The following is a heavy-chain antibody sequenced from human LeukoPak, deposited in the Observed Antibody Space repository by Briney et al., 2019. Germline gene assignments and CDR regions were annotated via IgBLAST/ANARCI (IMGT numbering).Heavy chain of an antibody. CDR3: AAKTFDV. V-gene: IGHV3-7*02. D-gene: IGHD4/OR15-4a*01. CDR1: VFRYSGLW. CDR2: IKPDGSDI. J-gene: IGHJ3*01. Sequence: PGGPLRLSCAASVFRYSGLWVYWVRQAPGKGLQWVGNIKPDGSDICYVDYVKSRFPLCRDNAKKTLYLQMNSLTVEDTALYYCAAKTFDVWGQGTMVTVSS.